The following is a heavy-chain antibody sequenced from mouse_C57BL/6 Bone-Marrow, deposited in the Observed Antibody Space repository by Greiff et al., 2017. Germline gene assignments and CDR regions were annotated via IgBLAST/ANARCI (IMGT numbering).Heavy chain of an antibody. CDR1: GFTFSSYA. Sequence: EVQGVESGEGLVKPGGSLKLSCAASGFTFSSYAMSWVRQTPEKRLEWVAYISSGGDYIYYADTVKGRFTISRDNARNTLYLQMSSLKSEDTAMYYCTRDRGIYYYGSSYVDWYVDVWGTGTTVTVSS. V-gene: IGHV5-9-1*02. CDR2: ISSGGDYI. D-gene: IGHD1-1*01. CDR3: TRDRGIYYYGSSYVDWYVDV. J-gene: IGHJ1*03.